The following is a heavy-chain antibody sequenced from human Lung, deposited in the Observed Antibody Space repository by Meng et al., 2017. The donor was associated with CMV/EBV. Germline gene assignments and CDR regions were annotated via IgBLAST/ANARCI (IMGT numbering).Heavy chain of an antibody. CDR2: ITWNGGMT. CDR3: ARDREGAMDRVATILDY. Sequence: SCASSGFTFDEHVMSWVRQGPGKGLEWVSGITWNGGMTGYADSVKGRFTISRDNAINSLYLEMNSLRAEDTALYYCARDREGAMDRVATILDYWXQGTLVTVSS. V-gene: IGHV3-20*04. J-gene: IGHJ4*02. D-gene: IGHD5-12*01. CDR1: GFTFDEHV.